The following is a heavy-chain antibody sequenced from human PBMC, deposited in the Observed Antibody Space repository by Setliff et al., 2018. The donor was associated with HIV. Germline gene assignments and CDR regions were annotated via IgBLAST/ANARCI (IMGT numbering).Heavy chain of an antibody. CDR1: GGSISSYY. Sequence: PSETLSLTCTVPGGSISSYYWSWIRQPPGKGLEWIGYIYYSGSTNYNPSLKSRVTISIDPSKDHFSLKLRSVTAADTAVYYCARLSPLDWPFDYWGQGTLVTVSS. CDR2: IYYSGST. D-gene: IGHD3-9*01. CDR3: ARLSPLDWPFDY. V-gene: IGHV4-59*08. J-gene: IGHJ4*02.